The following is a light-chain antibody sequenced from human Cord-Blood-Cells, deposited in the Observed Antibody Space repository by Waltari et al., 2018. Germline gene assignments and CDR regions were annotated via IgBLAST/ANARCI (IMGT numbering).Light chain of an antibody. J-gene: IGKJ3*01. CDR3: KQSYSTPCT. Sequence: DIQMTPSPSSLSASVGDRVTITCRASQSISSYLNWYQQKPGKAPKLLIYAASSLQSGVPSRFSGSGSGTEFTLTSSSLQPEDFATYYSKQSYSTPCTFGPGTKVDIK. CDR2: AAS. CDR1: QSISSY. V-gene: IGKV1-39*01.